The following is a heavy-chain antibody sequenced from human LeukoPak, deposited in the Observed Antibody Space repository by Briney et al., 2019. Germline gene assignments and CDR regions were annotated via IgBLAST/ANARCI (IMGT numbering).Heavy chain of an antibody. Sequence: ASVKVSCKASGYTFTGYYMHWVRQAPGQGLEWMGWINPNSGGTNYAQKFQGRVTMTRDTSISTAYMELSRLRSDDTAVYYCARVRIAVAGKYYFGYWGQGTLVTVSP. CDR2: INPNSGGT. J-gene: IGHJ4*02. D-gene: IGHD6-19*01. CDR1: GYTFTGYY. V-gene: IGHV1-2*02. CDR3: ARVRIAVAGKYYFGY.